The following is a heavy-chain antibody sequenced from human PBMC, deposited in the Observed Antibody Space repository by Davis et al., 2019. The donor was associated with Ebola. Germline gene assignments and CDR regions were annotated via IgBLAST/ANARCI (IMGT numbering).Heavy chain of an antibody. J-gene: IGHJ4*02. Sequence: ASVKVSCKASGYTFTNYDMNWVRQAPGQGLEWMGWVNTNTARYAQGFTGRFVFSMDTSVSTAYLQISSLKAEDTAVYYCARNFWSGYYLDYWGQGTLVTVSS. CDR3: ARNFWSGYYLDY. V-gene: IGHV7-4-1*02. CDR1: GYTFTNYD. CDR2: VNTNTA. D-gene: IGHD3-3*01.